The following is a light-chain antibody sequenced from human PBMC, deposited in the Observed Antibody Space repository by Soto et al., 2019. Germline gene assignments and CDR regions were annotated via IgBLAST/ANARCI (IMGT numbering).Light chain of an antibody. Sequence: AIQLTQSPSSLSASLGDRVTITCRASQGISSALAWYQQKPGKAPKLLIYDASSLESGVPSRFSGSGSGTDFTLTISSLQPEDFATYYCQQNYSPPPITFGQGTRLEIK. J-gene: IGKJ5*01. CDR2: DAS. CDR1: QGISSA. V-gene: IGKV1-13*02. CDR3: QQNYSPPPIT.